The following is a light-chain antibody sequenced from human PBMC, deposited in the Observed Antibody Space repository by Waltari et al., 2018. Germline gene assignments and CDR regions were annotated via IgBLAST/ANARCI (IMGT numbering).Light chain of an antibody. CDR1: QGISSY. Sequence: IQMSQSPSSLSASVGDRVTITCRASQGISSYLHWYQQKPGKAPKLLIYYANSLASGVPSRFSGSGSGTEFSLTISSLQPEDFATYYCQQGNSNPLTFGGGTKVEIK. CDR2: YAN. V-gene: IGKV1-13*02. J-gene: IGKJ4*01. CDR3: QQGNSNPLT.